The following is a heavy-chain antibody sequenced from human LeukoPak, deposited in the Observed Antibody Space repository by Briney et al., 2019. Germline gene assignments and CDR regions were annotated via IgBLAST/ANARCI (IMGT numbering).Heavy chain of an antibody. Sequence: SGTLSLTCTVSGGSISSSSYYWGWIRQPPGKGLEWIGSIYYSGSTYYNPSLKSRVTISVDTSKNQFSLKLSSVTAADTAVYYCAREEMATIRPFDYWGQGTLVTVSS. CDR3: AREEMATIRPFDY. J-gene: IGHJ4*02. D-gene: IGHD5-24*01. V-gene: IGHV4-39*01. CDR1: GGSISSSSYY. CDR2: IYYSGST.